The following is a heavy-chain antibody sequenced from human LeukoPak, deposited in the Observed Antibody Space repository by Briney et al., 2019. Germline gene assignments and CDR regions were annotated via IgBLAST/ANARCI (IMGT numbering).Heavy chain of an antibody. CDR1: GFTFGDYA. CDR2: IRSKAYGGTT. Sequence: SLRLSCTASGFTFGDYAMSWVRQAPGKGLEWVGFIRSKAYGGTTEYAASVKGRFTISRDDSKSIAYLQMNSLETEDTAVYYCTRAYDYWSGYFMDVWGKGTTVTVSS. D-gene: IGHD3-3*01. V-gene: IGHV3-49*04. J-gene: IGHJ6*03. CDR3: TRAYDYWSGYFMDV.